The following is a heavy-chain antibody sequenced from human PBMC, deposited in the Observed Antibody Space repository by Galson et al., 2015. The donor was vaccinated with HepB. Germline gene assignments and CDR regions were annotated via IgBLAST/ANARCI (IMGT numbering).Heavy chain of an antibody. CDR3: AKGYRLFDS. CDR1: GFAFDTHA. D-gene: IGHD2-2*01. J-gene: IGHJ5*01. CDR2: ISGNGDST. V-gene: IGHV3-23*01. Sequence: SLRLSCAASGFAFDTHAMSWVRQAPGRGLEWISGISGNGDSTFYADSVKGRFTVSRDNSTYVLYLQMNSLRAEYAGLYFCAKGYRLFDSWGQGILVTVSS.